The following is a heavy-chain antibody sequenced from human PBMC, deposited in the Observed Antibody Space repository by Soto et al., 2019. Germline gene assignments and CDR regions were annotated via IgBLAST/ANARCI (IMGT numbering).Heavy chain of an antibody. J-gene: IGHJ5*02. Sequence: QVQLVQSGAEVKKPGSSVKVSCKASGGTFSSYAISWVRQAPGQGLEWMGGIIPIFGTANYAHKFQGRVTITADESTSTAYMELSSLRSEDTAVYYWARDSRLRLGEVSPPNNWFDPWGQGTLVTVSS. CDR2: IIPIFGTA. CDR1: GGTFSSYA. D-gene: IGHD3-16*02. CDR3: ARDSRLRLGEVSPPNNWFDP. V-gene: IGHV1-69*01.